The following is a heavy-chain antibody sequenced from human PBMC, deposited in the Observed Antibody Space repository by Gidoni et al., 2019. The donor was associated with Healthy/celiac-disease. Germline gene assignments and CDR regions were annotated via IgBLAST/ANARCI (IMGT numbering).Heavy chain of an antibody. CDR3: ARATGDRDAFDI. J-gene: IGHJ3*02. Sequence: EVQLVESGGGFIQPGGSLRLSCAASGFTVSSNYMSWVRQAPGKGLEWVSVIYSGGSTYYADAVKGRFTISRDNSKNTLYLQMNSLRAEDTTVYYCARATGDRDAFDIWGQGTMVTVSS. CDR2: IYSGGST. CDR1: GFTVSSNY. D-gene: IGHD7-27*01. V-gene: IGHV3-53*01.